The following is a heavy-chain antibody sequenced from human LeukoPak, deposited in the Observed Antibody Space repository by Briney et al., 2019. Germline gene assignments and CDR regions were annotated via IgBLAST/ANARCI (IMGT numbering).Heavy chain of an antibody. Sequence: GGSLRLSCAASGFTFSSYWMHWVRQAPGKGLVWVSRINSDGSSTSYADSVKGRFTISRDNAKNTLYLQMNSLRAEDTAVYYCAKGSVLRSDIRFLEWLANFDYWGQGTLVTVSS. CDR1: GFTFSSYW. J-gene: IGHJ4*02. D-gene: IGHD3-3*01. V-gene: IGHV3-74*01. CDR3: AKGSVLRSDIRFLEWLANFDY. CDR2: INSDGSST.